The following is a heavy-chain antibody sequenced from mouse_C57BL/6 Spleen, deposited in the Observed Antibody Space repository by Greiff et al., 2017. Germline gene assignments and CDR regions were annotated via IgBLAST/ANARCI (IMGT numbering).Heavy chain of an antibody. J-gene: IGHJ2*01. CDR2: INPGRGGT. D-gene: IGHD2-1*01. V-gene: IGHV1-54*01. Sequence: QVQLQQSGAELVRPGPSVKVSCKASGYAFTNYLIEWVKQRPGQGLEWIGVINPGRGGTNYNEKFKGKATLTADKSSSPAFMQLSSLTSEASAVYFCATYGNYFFDYWGQGTTLTVSS. CDR1: GYAFTNYL. CDR3: ATYGNYFFDY.